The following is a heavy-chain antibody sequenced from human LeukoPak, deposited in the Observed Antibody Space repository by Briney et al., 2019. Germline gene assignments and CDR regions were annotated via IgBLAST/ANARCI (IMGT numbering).Heavy chain of an antibody. D-gene: IGHD6-13*01. CDR3: AKDRIAAAGVFDY. Sequence: PGRSLRLSCAASGFTFSSYGMHWVRQAPGKGLEWVAVISYDGSNKYYADSVKGRFTISRDNSKNTLYLQMNSLRAEVTAVYYCAKDRIAAAGVFDYWGQGTLVTVSS. V-gene: IGHV3-30*18. CDR1: GFTFSSYG. CDR2: ISYDGSNK. J-gene: IGHJ4*02.